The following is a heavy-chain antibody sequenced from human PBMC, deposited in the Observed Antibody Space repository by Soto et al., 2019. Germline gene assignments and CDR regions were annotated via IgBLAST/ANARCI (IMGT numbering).Heavy chain of an antibody. CDR3: ASPGQFLTMIVREGAFDI. CDR1: GGTFSSYA. V-gene: IGHV1-69*13. Sequence: RASVKVSCKASGGTFSSYAISWVRQAPGQGLEWMGGIIPIFGTANYAQKFQGRVTITADESTSTAYMELSSLRSEDTAVYYCASPGQFLTMIVREGAFDIWGQGTMVTVSS. J-gene: IGHJ3*02. D-gene: IGHD3-22*01. CDR2: IIPIFGTA.